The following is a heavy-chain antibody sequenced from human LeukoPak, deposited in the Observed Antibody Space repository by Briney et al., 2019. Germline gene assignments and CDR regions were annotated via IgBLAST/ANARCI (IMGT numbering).Heavy chain of an antibody. Sequence: KASETLSLTRAVYGGSFSGYYWSWIRQPPGKGLEWIGEINHSGSTNYNPSLKSRVTISVDTSKNQFSLKLSSVTAADTAVYYCARGPDIVVVPAAKHFDYWGQGTLVTVSS. CDR1: GGSFSGYY. D-gene: IGHD2-2*01. CDR2: INHSGST. CDR3: ARGPDIVVVPAAKHFDY. J-gene: IGHJ4*02. V-gene: IGHV4-34*01.